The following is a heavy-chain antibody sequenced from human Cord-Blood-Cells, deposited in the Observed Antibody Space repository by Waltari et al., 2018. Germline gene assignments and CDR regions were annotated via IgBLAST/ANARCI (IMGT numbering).Heavy chain of an antibody. Sequence: EVQLLESGGGLVQPGGSLRLSCAASGFTFSSYAMSWVRQAPGKGLEWVSAISGSGGSTYYADSVKGRFTISRDNSKNTLYLQMNSLRAEDTAVYYCANPWFGGLFYYYYYMDVWGKGTTVTVSS. D-gene: IGHD3-10*01. CDR1: GFTFSSYA. CDR2: ISGSGGST. J-gene: IGHJ6*03. CDR3: ANPWFGGLFYYYYYMDV. V-gene: IGHV3-23*01.